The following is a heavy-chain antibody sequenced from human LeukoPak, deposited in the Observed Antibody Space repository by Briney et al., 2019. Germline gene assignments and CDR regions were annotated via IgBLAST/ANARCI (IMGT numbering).Heavy chain of an antibody. CDR2: IYYSGST. D-gene: IGHD3-10*02. J-gene: IGHJ5*02. CDR1: GGSISSYY. CDR3: ARRHYVSDWFDP. Sequence: SETLSLTCTVSGGSISSYYWSWIRQPPGKGLEWIGYIYYSGSTNYNPSLKSRVTISVDTSKNQFSLKLSSVTAADTAVYYCARRHYVSDWFDPWGQGTLVTVSS. V-gene: IGHV4-59*08.